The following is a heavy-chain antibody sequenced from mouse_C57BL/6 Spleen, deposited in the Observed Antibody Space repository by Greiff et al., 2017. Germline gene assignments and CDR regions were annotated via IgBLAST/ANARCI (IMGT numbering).Heavy chain of an antibody. D-gene: IGHD1-1*01. J-gene: IGHJ4*01. CDR1: GFSLTSYA. Sequence: VQVVESGPGLVAPSQSLSITCTVSGFSLTSYAISWVRQPPGKGLEWLGVIWTGGGTNYNSALKSRLSISKDNSKSQVFLKMNSLQTDDTARYYCARNRVYYGSSYAMDYWGQGTSVTVSS. CDR3: ARNRVYYGSSYAMDY. CDR2: IWTGGGT. V-gene: IGHV2-9-1*01.